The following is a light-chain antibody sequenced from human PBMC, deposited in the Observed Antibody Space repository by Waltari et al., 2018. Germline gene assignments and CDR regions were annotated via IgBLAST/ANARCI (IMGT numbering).Light chain of an antibody. CDR3: CSYAGGSAFV. CDR1: SSDVGSYNL. Sequence: QSALTQPASVSGSPGQSITISCTGTSSDVGSYNLVSWYQHRPGKAPKHSIYGVSKRPSGVSNRFSGSKSGNTASLTISGLRTEDEADYYCCSYAGGSAFVFGTGTKITVL. J-gene: IGLJ1*01. CDR2: GVS. V-gene: IGLV2-23*02.